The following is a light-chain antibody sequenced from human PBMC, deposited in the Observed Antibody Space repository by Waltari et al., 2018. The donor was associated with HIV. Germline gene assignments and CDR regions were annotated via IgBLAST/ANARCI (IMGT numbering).Light chain of an antibody. CDR2: EVT. CDR3: SSYADRNGFYVV. V-gene: IGLV2-8*01. CDR1: NSDIGGYNY. J-gene: IGLJ2*01. Sequence: QSALTQPPSASGSPGQSVTISCTGTNSDIGGYNYVSWYQQHPGKAPKLVISEVTKRPSGVPDRFSGSKSGTTASLTVSGLQAEGEADYYCSSYADRNGFYVVFGGGTRLTVL.